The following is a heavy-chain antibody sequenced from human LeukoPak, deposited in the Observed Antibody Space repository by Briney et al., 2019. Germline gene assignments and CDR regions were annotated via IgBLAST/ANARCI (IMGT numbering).Heavy chain of an antibody. CDR3: ARVTSFDY. J-gene: IGHJ4*02. CDR1: GGSISISSYY. D-gene: IGHD5-18*01. V-gene: IGHV4-39*01. CDR2: ITYSGNT. Sequence: PSETLSLTCTVSGGSISISSYYWGWVRQPPGEGLEWIGSITYSGNTYYNPFLKSRVTISVDTSNSQFSLQLNTVTAADTAVYFCARVTSFDYWGQGTLVTVSS.